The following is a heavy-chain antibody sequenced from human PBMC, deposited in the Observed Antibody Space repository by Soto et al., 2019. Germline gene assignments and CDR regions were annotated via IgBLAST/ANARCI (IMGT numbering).Heavy chain of an antibody. V-gene: IGHV3-13*01. J-gene: IGHJ4*02. D-gene: IGHD2-15*01. CDR1: GFTFSGFD. Sequence: GGSLRLSCEVSGFTFSGFDMHWVRQPTGKGLEWVSTIGTAGATYYAVSVKGRFTISRDNAKNSLSLQMNSLRAGDTAVYFCARGQEVGAHFFDSWGQGTQVTVSS. CDR3: ARGQEVGAHFFDS. CDR2: IGTAGAT.